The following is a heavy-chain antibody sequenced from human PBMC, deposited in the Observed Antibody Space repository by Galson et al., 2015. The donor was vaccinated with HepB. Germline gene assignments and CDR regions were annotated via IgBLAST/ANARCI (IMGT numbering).Heavy chain of an antibody. J-gene: IGHJ3*02. CDR2: ISYDGSNK. CDR3: ARKLDTALNYDAFDI. CDR1: GFTFSSYA. Sequence: SLRLSCAASGFTFSSYAMHWVRQAPGKGLEWVAVISYDGSNKYYADSVKGRFTISRDNSKNTLYLQMNSLRAEDTAVYYCARKLDTALNYDAFDIWGQGTIVTVSS. V-gene: IGHV3-30*04. D-gene: IGHD5-18*01.